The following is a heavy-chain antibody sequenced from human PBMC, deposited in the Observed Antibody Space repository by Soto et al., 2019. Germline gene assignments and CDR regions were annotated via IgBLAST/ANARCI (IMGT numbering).Heavy chain of an antibody. V-gene: IGHV4-59*01. CDR3: ARAWWPNNRRFYYYGMDV. CDR2: IYYSGST. CDR1: GGSISSYY. D-gene: IGHD2-15*01. J-gene: IGHJ6*02. Sequence: PSETLSLTCTVSGGSISSYYWSWIRQPPGKGLEWIGYIYYSGSTNYNPSLKSRVTISVDTSKNQFSLKLSSVTAADTAVYYCARAWWPNNRRFYYYGMDVWGQGTTVTVSS.